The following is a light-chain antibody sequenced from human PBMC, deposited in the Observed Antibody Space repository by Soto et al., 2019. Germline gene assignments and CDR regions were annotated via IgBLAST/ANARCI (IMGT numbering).Light chain of an antibody. CDR2: DAN. CDR3: GAWDTSLSGVV. V-gene: IGLV1-51*01. Sequence: QSVLTQPPSVSAAPGQKVIISCSGSSSNIGNNYVSWYQQLPGTAPRLLIYDANKRLSEIPDRFSGSKSATSATLGITGLQTGDEADYYCGAWDTSLSGVVFGGGTKLTVL. CDR1: SSNIGNNY. J-gene: IGLJ2*01.